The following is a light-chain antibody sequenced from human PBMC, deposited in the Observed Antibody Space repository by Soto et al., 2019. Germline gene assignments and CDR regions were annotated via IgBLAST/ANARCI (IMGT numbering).Light chain of an antibody. CDR2: DAS. CDR3: QQRSNWPLT. V-gene: IGKV3-11*01. Sequence: TNSAVTLSLSPGERATLSCIASQSVSSYLAWYQQKPGQAPRLLIYDASNRATGIPARFSGSGSGTDFTLTISSLEPEDFAVYYCQQRSNWPLTFGGGTKVDIK. CDR1: QSVSSY. J-gene: IGKJ4*01.